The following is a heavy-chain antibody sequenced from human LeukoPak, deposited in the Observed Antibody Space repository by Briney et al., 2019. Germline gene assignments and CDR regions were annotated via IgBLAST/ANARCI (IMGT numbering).Heavy chain of an antibody. J-gene: IGHJ4*02. D-gene: IGHD6-13*01. V-gene: IGHV1-3*01. Sequence: ASVKVSCKASGYTFTSYALHWVRRAPGQRLEWMGWINAGNGDTKYSQKFQGRVTFTRDTSASTGYMELSSLRPEDTAVYYCAKGNLYSSSWYFENDYFDYWGQGTLVTVSS. CDR1: GYTFTSYA. CDR2: INAGNGDT. CDR3: AKGNLYSSSWYFENDYFDY.